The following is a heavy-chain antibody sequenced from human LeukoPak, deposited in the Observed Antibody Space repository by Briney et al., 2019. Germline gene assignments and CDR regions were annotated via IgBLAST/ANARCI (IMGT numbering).Heavy chain of an antibody. D-gene: IGHD3-22*01. J-gene: IGHJ4*02. V-gene: IGHV3-9*01. CDR3: AKDRFFYDSGSKAN. CDR1: GFPFDDYG. Sequence: GGSLGLSCVASGFPFDDYGMFWVRQSPGKGLEWVSSISWNSGIIDYADSVKGRFTISRDNAKNSLYLQMNSLRVEDTAFYYCAKDRFFYDSGSKANWGQGTLVTVSS. CDR2: ISWNSGII.